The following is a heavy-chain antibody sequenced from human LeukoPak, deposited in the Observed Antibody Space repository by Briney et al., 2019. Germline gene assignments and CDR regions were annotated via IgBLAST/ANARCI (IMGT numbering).Heavy chain of an antibody. D-gene: IGHD5-24*01. Sequence: GGSLRLSCAASGFTFSNAWMSWVRQAPGKGLEWVGRIKSKTDGGTTDYAAPVKGRFTIARDDSKNTLYLQMNSLKTEDTAVYYCTTDGEFYGYFFDIWGQGTMVTVSS. J-gene: IGHJ3*02. CDR1: GFTFSNAW. CDR3: TTDGEFYGYFFDI. CDR2: IKSKTDGGTT. V-gene: IGHV3-15*01.